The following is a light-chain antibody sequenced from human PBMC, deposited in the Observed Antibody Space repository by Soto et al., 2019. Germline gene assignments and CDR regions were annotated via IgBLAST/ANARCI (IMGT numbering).Light chain of an antibody. V-gene: IGLV2-14*01. CDR2: EVS. CDR1: SSDVGGYNY. CDR3: SSYTSSSTPVV. Sequence: QSALTQPASVSGSPGQSITISCTGTSSDVGGYNYVSWYQQHPGKAPKLMIYEVSNRPSGVSNRFYGSKSGNTASLTTSGLQAEDEAEYYCSSYTSSSTPVVFGGGTKLTVL. J-gene: IGLJ2*01.